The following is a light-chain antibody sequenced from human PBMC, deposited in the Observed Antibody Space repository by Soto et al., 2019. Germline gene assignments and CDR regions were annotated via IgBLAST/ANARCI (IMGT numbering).Light chain of an antibody. CDR1: NIGGKS. CDR2: DDS. Sequence: SYELTQTSSVSVAPGQTARISCGGNNIGGKSVHWYQQKPGQAPVVVVYDDSDRPSGIPERFSGSNSGNTATLTISRVEAGDEADYHCQVWDDNSDHHLFGTAIKVTV. CDR3: QVWDDNSDHHL. V-gene: IGLV3-21*02. J-gene: IGLJ1*01.